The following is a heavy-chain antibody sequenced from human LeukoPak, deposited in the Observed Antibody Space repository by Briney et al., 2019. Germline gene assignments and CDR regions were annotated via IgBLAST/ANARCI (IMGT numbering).Heavy chain of an antibody. J-gene: IGHJ4*02. D-gene: IGHD2-2*01. V-gene: IGHV3-30*04. Sequence: GRSLRLSCAASGFTFSSYAMHWVRQAPGKGLEWVAVISYDGSNRYYADSVKGRFTISRDNSKNTLYLQMNSLRAEDTAVYYCARDFYCSSTSCADYWGQGTLVTASS. CDR2: ISYDGSNR. CDR3: ARDFYCSSTSCADY. CDR1: GFTFSSYA.